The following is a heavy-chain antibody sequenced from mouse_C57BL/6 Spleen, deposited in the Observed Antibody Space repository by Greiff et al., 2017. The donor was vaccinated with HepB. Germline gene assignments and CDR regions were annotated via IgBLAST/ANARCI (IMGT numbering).Heavy chain of an antibody. CDR2: INPNNGGT. CDR3: ARRGYDEAWFAY. J-gene: IGHJ3*01. D-gene: IGHD2-2*01. CDR1: GYTFTDYN. V-gene: IGHV1-18*01. Sequence: EVQLQQSGPELVKPGASVKIPCKASGYTFTDYNMDWVKQSHGKSLEWIGDINPNNGGTIYNQKFKGKATLTVDKSSSTAYMELRSLTSEDTAVYYCARRGYDEAWFAYWGQGTLVTVSA.